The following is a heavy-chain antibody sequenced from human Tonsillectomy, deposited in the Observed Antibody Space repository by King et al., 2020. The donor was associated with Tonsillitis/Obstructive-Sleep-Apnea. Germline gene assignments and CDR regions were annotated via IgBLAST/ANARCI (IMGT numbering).Heavy chain of an antibody. V-gene: IGHV3-43*02. D-gene: IGHD3-22*01. CDR1: GFTFEDYA. CDR2: ISGDGGST. CDR3: AKVSSGYFYLDY. Sequence: VQLVESGGGVVQPGGSLRLSCAASGFTFEDYAMHWVRQAPGKGLEWVSLISGDGGSTYYADSVKGRFTISRDNSKNSLYLQMNSLRTEDTALYYCAKVSSGYFYLDYWGQGTLVTVSS. J-gene: IGHJ4*02.